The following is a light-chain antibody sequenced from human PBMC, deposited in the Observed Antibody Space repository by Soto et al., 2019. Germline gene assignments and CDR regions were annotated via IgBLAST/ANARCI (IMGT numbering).Light chain of an antibody. Sequence: QSVLTQPPSVSAAPRQKVTISCSGSSSNIRNNYVSWYQQLPGTAPKLLIYDNNKRPSGIPDRFSGSKSGTSATLGITGLQTGDEADYYCGTWDSSLSAYVFGTGNKVPVL. CDR3: GTWDSSLSAYV. V-gene: IGLV1-51*01. CDR1: SSNIRNNY. J-gene: IGLJ1*01. CDR2: DNN.